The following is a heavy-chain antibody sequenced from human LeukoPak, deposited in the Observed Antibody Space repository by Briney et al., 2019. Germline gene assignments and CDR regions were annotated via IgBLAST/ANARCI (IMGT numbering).Heavy chain of an antibody. Sequence: SETLSLTCTVSGGSISSSYWSWIRQPPRKGLECIGYIYYSGDTNYNPSLKSRVSMSLDTSKNQLSLKLSSVTAADTAVYYCARHYNYDSGGDPFDFWGQGTLVTVSS. CDR1: GGSISSSY. CDR3: ARHYNYDSGGDPFDF. V-gene: IGHV4-59*08. J-gene: IGHJ4*02. CDR2: IYYSGDT. D-gene: IGHD3-22*01.